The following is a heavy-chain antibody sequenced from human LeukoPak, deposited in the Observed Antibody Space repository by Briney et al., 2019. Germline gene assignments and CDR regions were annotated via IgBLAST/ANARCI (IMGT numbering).Heavy chain of an antibody. CDR2: INHSGST. CDR3: ARRPDYYGSGSIDY. V-gene: IGHV4-34*01. D-gene: IGHD3-10*01. J-gene: IGHJ4*02. CDR1: GGSFSGYY. Sequence: LKPSETLSLTCAVYGGSFSGYYWSWIRQPPGKGLEWIGEINHSGSTNYNPSLKSRVTISVDTSKNQFSLKLSSVTAADTAVYYCARRPDYYGSGSIDYWGQGTLVTVSS.